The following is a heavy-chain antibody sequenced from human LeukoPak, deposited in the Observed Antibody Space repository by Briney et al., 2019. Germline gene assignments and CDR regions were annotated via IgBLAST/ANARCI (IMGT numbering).Heavy chain of an antibody. CDR3: ARDPGYYYDSRGYYPLYYFDY. D-gene: IGHD3-22*01. J-gene: IGHJ4*02. CDR2: IIPIFGTA. V-gene: IGHV1-69*05. Sequence: SVKVSCKASGGTFSSYAISWVRQAPGQGLEWMGGIIPIFGTANYAQKFQGRVTITTDESTSTAYMELSSLRSEDTAVYYCARDPGYYYDSRGYYPLYYFDYWGQGTLVTVSS. CDR1: GGTFSSYA.